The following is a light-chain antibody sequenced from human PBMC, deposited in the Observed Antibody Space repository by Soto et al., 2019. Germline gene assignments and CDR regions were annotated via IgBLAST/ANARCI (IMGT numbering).Light chain of an antibody. J-gene: IGKJ1*01. V-gene: IGKV1-39*01. CDR2: AAS. CDR3: QQSYSVAPV. CDR1: QNIKNY. Sequence: DIQMTQSPSSLSASVGDRVTITCRTSQNIKNYLNWYQQRPGKAPKVLIYAASTLQSGVPSRFSGSGSGTDFTLTISSLQPEDVATYYCQQSYSVAPVVGQGTKVEIK.